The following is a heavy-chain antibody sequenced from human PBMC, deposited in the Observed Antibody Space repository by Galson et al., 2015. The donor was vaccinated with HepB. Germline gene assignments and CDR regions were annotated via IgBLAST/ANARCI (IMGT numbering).Heavy chain of an antibody. CDR3: ARGDYYDSSGLGGFYYYGMDV. D-gene: IGHD3-22*01. Sequence: SVKVSCKASGYTFTGYYMHWVRQAPGQGLEWMGWINPNSGGTNYAQKFQGWVTMTRDTSISTAYMELSRLRSDDTAVYYCARGDYYDSSGLGGFYYYGMDVWGQGTTVTVSS. V-gene: IGHV1-2*04. CDR1: GYTFTGYY. CDR2: INPNSGGT. J-gene: IGHJ6*02.